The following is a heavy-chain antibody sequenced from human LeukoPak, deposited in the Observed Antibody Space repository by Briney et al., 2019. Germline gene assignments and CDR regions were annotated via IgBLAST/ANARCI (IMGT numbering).Heavy chain of an antibody. V-gene: IGHV4-61*02. CDR2: IYTSGST. D-gene: IGHD3-10*01. Sequence: SETLSLTCTVSGGSIRSGSYYWSWIRQPAGKGLEWIGRIYTSGSTNYNPSLKSRVTISVDTPKNQFSLKLSSVTAADTAVYYCARVIGSGSYYRLGYYYMDVWGKGTTVTISS. CDR3: ARVIGSGSYYRLGYYYMDV. J-gene: IGHJ6*03. CDR1: GGSIRSGSYY.